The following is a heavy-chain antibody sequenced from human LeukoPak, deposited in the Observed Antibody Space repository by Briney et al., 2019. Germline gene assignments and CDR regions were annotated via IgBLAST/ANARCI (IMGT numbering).Heavy chain of an antibody. CDR3: ARDSSSRSNWFDP. Sequence: GPVKVSCQASGYTFTSYGISWVRQAPGQGLEWMGWISAYNGNTNYAQKLQGRVTMTTDTSTSTAYMELRSLRSDDTAVYYCARDSSSRSNWFDPWGQGTLVTVSS. CDR1: GYTFTSYG. D-gene: IGHD6-13*01. J-gene: IGHJ5*02. V-gene: IGHV1-18*01. CDR2: ISAYNGNT.